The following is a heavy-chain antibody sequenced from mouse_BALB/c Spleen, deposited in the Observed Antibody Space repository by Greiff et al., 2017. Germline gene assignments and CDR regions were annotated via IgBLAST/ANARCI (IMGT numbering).Heavy chain of an antibody. V-gene: IGHV1-7*01. Sequence: VKVVESGAELAKPGASVKMSCKASGYTFTSYWMHWVKQRPGQGLEWIGYINPSTGYTEYNQKFKDKATLTADKSSSTAYMQLSSLTSEDSAVYYCARSGRVSWFAYWGQGTLVTVSA. J-gene: IGHJ3*01. D-gene: IGHD3-1*01. CDR1: GYTFTSYW. CDR2: INPSTGYT. CDR3: ARSGRVSWFAY.